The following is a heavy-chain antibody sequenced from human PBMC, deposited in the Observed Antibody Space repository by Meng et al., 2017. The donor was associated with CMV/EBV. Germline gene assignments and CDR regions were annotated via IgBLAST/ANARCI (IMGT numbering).Heavy chain of an antibody. V-gene: IGHV1-2*02. CDR3: ARVTDFWSTPWGFDP. J-gene: IGHJ5*01. CDR2: INANSGGT. CDR1: GGTFSSYT. Sequence: ASVKVSCKASGGTFSSYTISWVRQAPGQGLEWMGRINANSGGTNYAVKFQGRVTMTRDTSITTAYMELSRLRSDDTAVYYCARVTDFWSTPWGFDPWGQGTLVTVSS. D-gene: IGHD3-3*01.